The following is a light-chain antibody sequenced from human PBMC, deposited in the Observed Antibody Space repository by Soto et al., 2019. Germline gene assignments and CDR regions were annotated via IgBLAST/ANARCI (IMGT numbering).Light chain of an antibody. CDR2: GAS. V-gene: IGKV3-20*01. J-gene: IGKJ4*01. CDR3: QQYSSSPPLT. CDR1: QSVSSTY. Sequence: EIVLTQSPGTLSLSPGERATLSFSASQSVSSTYFAWYQQKPGQSPRLLIYGASSRATGIPDRFSGSGSGTDFTLTISRLEPEDFAVYYCQQYSSSPPLTFGGGTKVDI.